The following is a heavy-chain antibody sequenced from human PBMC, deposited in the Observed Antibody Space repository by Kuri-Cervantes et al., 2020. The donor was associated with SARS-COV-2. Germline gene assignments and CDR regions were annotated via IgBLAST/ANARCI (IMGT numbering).Heavy chain of an antibody. J-gene: IGHJ4*02. Sequence: GGSLRLSCAASGFTVSSNYMSWVRQAPGKGLEWVSVIYSCGSTYYADSVKGRFTISRDNSKNTLYLQMNSLRAEDTAVYYCARDHRIAVAALDYWGQGTLVTVSS. D-gene: IGHD6-19*01. CDR1: GFTVSSNY. CDR3: ARDHRIAVAALDY. V-gene: IGHV3-66*03. CDR2: IYSCGST.